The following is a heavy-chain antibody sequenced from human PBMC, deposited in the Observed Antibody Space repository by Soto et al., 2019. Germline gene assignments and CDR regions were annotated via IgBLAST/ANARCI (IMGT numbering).Heavy chain of an antibody. CDR1: GFTFSSYG. J-gene: IGHJ4*02. CDR3: ARDGDVNTGFGKDY. V-gene: IGHV3-33*01. Sequence: ALRLSCAASGFTFSSYGMHWVRQARGKGLEWVAFIWHDGGNKFYAESVKGRFTISRDNSKNTLYLQMTSLSAEDTAMYYCARDGDVNTGFGKDYWGQGTLVTVSS. D-gene: IGHD3-16*01. CDR2: IWHDGGNK.